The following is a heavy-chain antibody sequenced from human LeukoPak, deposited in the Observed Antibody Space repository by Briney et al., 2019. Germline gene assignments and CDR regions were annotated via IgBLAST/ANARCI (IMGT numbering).Heavy chain of an antibody. V-gene: IGHV4-59*12. CDR1: GGSISSYY. D-gene: IGHD1-1*01. CDR2: IYYSGST. Sequence: SQTLSLTCTVSGGSISSYYWSWIRQPPGKGLEWIGYIYYSGSTNYNPSLKSRVTISVDTSTNQFSLKLSSVTAADTAVYYCARGRLWNDARRVWFDPWGQGTLVTVSS. CDR3: ARGRLWNDARRVWFDP. J-gene: IGHJ5*02.